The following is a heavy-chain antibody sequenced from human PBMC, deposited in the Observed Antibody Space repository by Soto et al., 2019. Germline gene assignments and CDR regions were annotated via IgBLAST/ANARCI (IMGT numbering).Heavy chain of an antibody. D-gene: IGHD4-17*01. CDR1: GYTFTSYG. CDR2: ISAYNGNT. Sequence: ASVKVSCKASGYTFTSYGISWVRQAPGQGLEWMGWISAYNGNTNYAQKLQGRVTMTTDTSTSIAYMELRSLRSDDTAVYYCARTLIYDYGDYGPFDYWGQGTLVTVSS. V-gene: IGHV1-18*01. CDR3: ARTLIYDYGDYGPFDY. J-gene: IGHJ4*02.